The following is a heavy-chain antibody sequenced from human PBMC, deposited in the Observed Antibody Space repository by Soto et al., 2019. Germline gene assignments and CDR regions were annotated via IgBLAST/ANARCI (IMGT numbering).Heavy chain of an antibody. CDR1: GGSISSSNYY. CDR3: ASIPRDILTGYYNVGWFDP. Sequence: SETLSLTCTVSGGSISSSNYYWGWIRQPPGKRLEWIGSIYYSGSTYYNTSLKSRVTISVDTSKNQFSLKLSSVTAADTAVYYCASIPRDILTGYYNVGWFDPWGQGTLVTVS. J-gene: IGHJ5*02. CDR2: IYYSGST. V-gene: IGHV4-39*01. D-gene: IGHD3-9*01.